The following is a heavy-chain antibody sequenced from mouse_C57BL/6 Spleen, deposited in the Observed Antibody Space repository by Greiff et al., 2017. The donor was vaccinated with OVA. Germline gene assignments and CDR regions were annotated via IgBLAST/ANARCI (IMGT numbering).Heavy chain of an antibody. D-gene: IGHD1-1*01. J-gene: IGHJ2*01. CDR1: GYAFTNYL. CDR2: INPGSGGT. CDR3: AREGYYYGSSPPFDY. V-gene: IGHV1-54*01. Sequence: VQLQESGAELVRPGTSVKVSCKASGYAFTNYLIEWVKQRPGQGLEWIGVINPGSGGTNYNEKFKGKATLTADKSSSTAYMQLSSLTSEDSAVYFCAREGYYYGSSPPFDYWGQGTTLTVSS.